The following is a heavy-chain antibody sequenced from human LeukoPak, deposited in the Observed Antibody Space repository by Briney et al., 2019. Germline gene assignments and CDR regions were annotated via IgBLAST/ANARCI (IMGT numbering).Heavy chain of an antibody. CDR3: TRVGYSYGWYFDY. V-gene: IGHV3-49*04. CDR2: IRSKAYGGTT. D-gene: IGHD5-18*01. Sequence: GGSLRLSCTASGFTFGDYAMSWVRQAPGKGLEWVGFIRSKAYGGTTEYAASVKGRFTISRDDSKSIAYLQMNSLKTEDTAVYYCTRVGYSYGWYFDYWGQGTLVIVSS. J-gene: IGHJ4*02. CDR1: GFTFGDYA.